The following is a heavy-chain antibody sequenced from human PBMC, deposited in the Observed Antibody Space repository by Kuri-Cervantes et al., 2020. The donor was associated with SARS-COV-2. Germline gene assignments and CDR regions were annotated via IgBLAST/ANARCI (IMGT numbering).Heavy chain of an antibody. J-gene: IGHJ4*02. CDR1: GGSFSGYY. D-gene: IGHD1-26*01. CDR3: ARGWYPVGATILYYFDY. CDR2: INHSGST. Sequence: GSLRLSCAVYGGSFSGYYWSWIRQPPGKGLEWVGEINHSGSTNYNPSLKSRVTTSVDTSKNQFSLKLSPVTAADTAVYYCARGWYPVGATILYYFDYWGQGTLVTVSS. V-gene: IGHV4-34*01.